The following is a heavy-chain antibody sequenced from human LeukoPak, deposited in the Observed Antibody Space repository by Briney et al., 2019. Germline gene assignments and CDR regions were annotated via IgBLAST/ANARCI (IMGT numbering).Heavy chain of an antibody. Sequence: GGSLRLSCAASGFTFSSYSMNWVRQAPGKGLEWVAAIYNSGSTYYADSVKGRFTIFRDNSKNTMYLQMDSLKGEDTAVYYCARRSNPPGRIDHWGQGTLVTVSS. V-gene: IGHV3-66*04. D-gene: IGHD1-14*01. CDR3: ARRSNPPGRIDH. CDR1: GFTFSSYS. J-gene: IGHJ4*02. CDR2: IYNSGST.